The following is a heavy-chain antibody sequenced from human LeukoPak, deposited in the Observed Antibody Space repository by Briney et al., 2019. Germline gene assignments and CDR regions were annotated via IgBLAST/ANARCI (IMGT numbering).Heavy chain of an antibody. V-gene: IGHV1-2*02. CDR3: ASYASGYNWLKA. CDR1: GHTFTVYY. J-gene: IGHJ5*02. D-gene: IGHD3-10*01. Sequence: ASVKVSCKASGHTFTVYYIHWVRQAPGQGLEWMGWIHPGAGDTNYAQRFQGGVTVTRDTSITTAYMELSSLKSDDTAVYYCASYASGYNWLKAWGQGTLVTVSS. CDR2: IHPGAGDT.